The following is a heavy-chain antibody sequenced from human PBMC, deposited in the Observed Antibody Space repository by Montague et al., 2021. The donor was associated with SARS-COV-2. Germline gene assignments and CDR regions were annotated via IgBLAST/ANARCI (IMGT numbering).Heavy chain of an antibody. V-gene: IGHV3-21*01. D-gene: IGHD1-26*01. Sequence: SLRLSCAASGFTFSSYSMNWVRQAPGKGLEWVSSISSSSSYIYYADSVKGRFTISRDNAKNSLYLQMNSLRAEDTAVYYCASDRGELHAADYWGQGTLVTVS. CDR1: GFTFSSYS. CDR2: ISSSSSYI. CDR3: ASDRGELHAADY. J-gene: IGHJ4*02.